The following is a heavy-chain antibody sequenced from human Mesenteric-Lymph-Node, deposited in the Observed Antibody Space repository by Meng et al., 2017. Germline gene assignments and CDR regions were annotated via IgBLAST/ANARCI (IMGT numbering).Heavy chain of an antibody. J-gene: IGHJ5*02. V-gene: IGHV4-4*03. CDR3: ARVAAAGNECFDP. D-gene: IGHD6-13*01. Sequence: VHVQVSGPGQLHAPWTRALLSPDSVCPYCSIYGMHCVSHPTGNGLDWIQEIYHMGRTNYNPSLKSRLTILVDQSKNQFSLKLSCLTSADTALYYCARVAAAGNECFDPWGQGTLVTVSS. CDR2: IYHMGRT. CDR1: VCPYCSIYG.